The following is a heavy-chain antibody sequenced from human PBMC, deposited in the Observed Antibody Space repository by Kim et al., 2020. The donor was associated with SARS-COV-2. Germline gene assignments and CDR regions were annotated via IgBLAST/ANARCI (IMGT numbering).Heavy chain of an antibody. V-gene: IGHV3-23*01. D-gene: IGHD6-13*01. J-gene: IGHJ6*02. CDR3: AKSKESSSWYDKGPPYYYYYGMDV. Sequence: GGSLRLSCAASGFTFSSYAMSWVRQAPGKGLEWVSAISGSGGSTYYADSVKGRFTISRDNSKNTLYLQMNSLRAEDTAVYYCAKSKESSSWYDKGPPYYYYYGMDVWGQGTTVTVSS. CDR2: ISGSGGST. CDR1: GFTFSSYA.